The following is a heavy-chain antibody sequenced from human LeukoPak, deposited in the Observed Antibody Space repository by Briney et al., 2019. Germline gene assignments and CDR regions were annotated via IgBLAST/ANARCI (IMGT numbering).Heavy chain of an antibody. CDR1: GGSFSGYY. Sequence: PSETLSLTCAVYGGSFSGYYWSWIRQPPVKGLEWIGEINHSGSTNYNPSLKSRVTISVDTSKNQFSLKLSSVTAADTAVYYCAVSGVRGVIMSWGQGTLVTVSS. J-gene: IGHJ5*02. D-gene: IGHD3-10*01. V-gene: IGHV4-34*01. CDR2: INHSGST. CDR3: AVSGVRGVIMS.